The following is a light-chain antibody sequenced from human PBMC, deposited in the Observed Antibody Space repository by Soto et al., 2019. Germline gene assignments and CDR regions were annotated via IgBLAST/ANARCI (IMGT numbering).Light chain of an antibody. CDR1: SSDVGDYNY. J-gene: IGLJ3*02. CDR3: SSYTRSNTLHVM. Sequence: QSALTQPASVSGSPGQSITISCTGTSSDVGDYNYVSWYQQHPGKAPKLIIYAVSDRPSGVSNRFSGSKSGNTASLAISGVQAEDEADYYCSSYTRSNTLHVMFGGGTKVTV. V-gene: IGLV2-14*01. CDR2: AVS.